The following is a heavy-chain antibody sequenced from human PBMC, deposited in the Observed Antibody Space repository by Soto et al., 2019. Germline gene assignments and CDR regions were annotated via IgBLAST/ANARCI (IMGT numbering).Heavy chain of an antibody. CDR1: GGSFSGYY. CDR3: ARLPNWCGGDCYWDY. V-gene: IGHV4-34*01. CDR2: INHSGST. D-gene: IGHD2-21*01. Sequence: QVQLQQWGAGLLKPSETLSLTCAVYGGSFSGYYWSWIRQPPGKGLEWIGEINHSGSTNYNPSLNIRVTISVDTSKNQFSLKLSSVTAADTAVYYCARLPNWCGGDCYWDYWGQGTLVTVSS. J-gene: IGHJ4*02.